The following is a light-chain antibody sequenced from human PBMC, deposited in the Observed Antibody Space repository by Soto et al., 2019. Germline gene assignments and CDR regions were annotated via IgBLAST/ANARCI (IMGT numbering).Light chain of an antibody. Sequence: DIQMTQSPSSLSASVGDRVAITCRASQIIGSSLSWYQQKPGKAPDLLIFAASSLHSGVASRFSGSGSGTDFTLTISSLQLEDFATYYCQQTYSTPVTVGGGTKVEI. J-gene: IGKJ4*01. V-gene: IGKV1-39*01. CDR2: AAS. CDR1: QIIGSS. CDR3: QQTYSTPVT.